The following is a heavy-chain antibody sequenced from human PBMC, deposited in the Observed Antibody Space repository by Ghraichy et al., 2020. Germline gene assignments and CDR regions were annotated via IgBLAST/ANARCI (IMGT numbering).Heavy chain of an antibody. J-gene: IGHJ6*02. Sequence: GGSLRLSCAASGFTLGSYWMHWVRQAPGKGLVWVSRINSDGSTTSYADSVKGRFTISRDNAKNTLYLQMNRLRAEDTAVYYCARPPGTQGYYGMDVWGQGTTVTVS. CDR1: GFTLGSYW. CDR2: INSDGSTT. V-gene: IGHV3-74*01. CDR3: ARPPGTQGYYGMDV. D-gene: IGHD1/OR15-1a*01.